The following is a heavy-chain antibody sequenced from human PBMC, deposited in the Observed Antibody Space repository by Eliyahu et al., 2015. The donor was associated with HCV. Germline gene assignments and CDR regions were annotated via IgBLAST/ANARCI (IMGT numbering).Heavy chain of an antibody. CDR3: ARTYYDSSGYYLYYFDY. V-gene: IGHV4-59*01. CDR1: GGSISSYY. D-gene: IGHD3-22*01. CDR2: IYYSGST. J-gene: IGHJ4*02. Sequence: QVQLQESGPGLVKPSETLSLTCTVSGGSISSYYWSWIRQPPGKGLEWIGYIYYSGSTNYNPSLKSRVTISVDTSKNQFSLKLSSVTAADTAVYYCARTYYDSSGYYLYYFDYWGQGTLVTVSS.